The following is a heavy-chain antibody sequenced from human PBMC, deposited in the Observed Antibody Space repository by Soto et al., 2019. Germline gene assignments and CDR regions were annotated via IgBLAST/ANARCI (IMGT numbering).Heavy chain of an antibody. CDR2: IWHDGGNK. CDR3: ARGNWKYGYFDY. V-gene: IGHV3-33*01. D-gene: IGHD1-7*01. Sequence: QVQLVESGGGVVQPGRSLRLSCVASGFSFSSSGMHWVRQAPGKGLQWVAVIWHDGGNKYNADSVKGRFSISRDNYKNTIHLQMNSLRVEDTAVYYCARGNWKYGYFDYWGQGTLVTVSS. J-gene: IGHJ4*02. CDR1: GFSFSSSG.